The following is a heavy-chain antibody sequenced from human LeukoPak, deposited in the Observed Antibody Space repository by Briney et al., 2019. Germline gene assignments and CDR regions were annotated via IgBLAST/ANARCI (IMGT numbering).Heavy chain of an antibody. CDR3: ARHRVYDAFDI. D-gene: IGHD2-8*01. CDR2: IYYSGST. J-gene: IGHJ3*02. V-gene: IGHV4-59*08. Sequence: PSETLSLTCTVSGGSISSYYWSWIRQPPGKGLEWIGYIYYSGSTNYNPPLKSRVTISVDTSKNQFSLKLSSVTAADTAVYYCARHRVYDAFDIWGQGTMVTVSS. CDR1: GGSISSYY.